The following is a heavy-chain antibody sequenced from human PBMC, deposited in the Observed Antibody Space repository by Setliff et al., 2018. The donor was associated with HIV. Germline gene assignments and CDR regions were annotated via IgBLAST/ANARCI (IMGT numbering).Heavy chain of an antibody. CDR3: ARHSGVASPSWFDP. CDR1: GGSFSDYY. Sequence: PSETLSLTCTVSGGSFSDYYRSWIRQPPGKGLEWIGYIYSSGSTNFNPPLQSRVTISVDTSKNQFSLKLSSVTAADTAVYYCARHSGVASPSWFDPWGQGTLVTVSS. J-gene: IGHJ5*02. CDR2: IYSSGST. D-gene: IGHD3-10*01. V-gene: IGHV4-4*09.